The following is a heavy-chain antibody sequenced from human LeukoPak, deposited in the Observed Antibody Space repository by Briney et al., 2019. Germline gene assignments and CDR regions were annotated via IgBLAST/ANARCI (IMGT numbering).Heavy chain of an antibody. CDR1: GYTFTSYY. CDR2: INPSGGST. J-gene: IGHJ5*02. V-gene: IGHV1-46*01. CDR3: ARGGSTVTTDFPFDP. Sequence: ASVNVSFKASGYTFTSYYMHWVRQAPGQGLEWMGIINPSGGSTSYAQKFQGRVTMTRDTSTSTVYMELSSLRSEDTAVYYCARGGSTVTTDFPFDPWGQGTLVTVSS. D-gene: IGHD4-17*01.